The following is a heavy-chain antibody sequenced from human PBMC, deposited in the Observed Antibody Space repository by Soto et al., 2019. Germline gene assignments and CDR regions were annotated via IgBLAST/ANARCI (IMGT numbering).Heavy chain of an antibody. CDR2: IIPILGIA. CDR1: GGTFSSYT. J-gene: IGHJ5*02. V-gene: IGHV1-69*02. Sequence: QVQLVQSGAEVKKPGSSVKVSCKASGGTFSSYTISWVRQAPGQGLEWMGRIIPILGIANYAQKLQGRVTITAEESPSPGYMELGRLRSEGKAVYYGGGLAGGPGPFRAYVEGNWFDPWGQGTLVTVSS. D-gene: IGHD4-17*01. CDR3: GGLAGGPGPFRAYVEGNWFDP.